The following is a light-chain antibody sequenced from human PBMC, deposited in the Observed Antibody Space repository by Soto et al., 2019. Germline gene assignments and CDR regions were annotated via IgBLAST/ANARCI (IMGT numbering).Light chain of an antibody. CDR1: SSNIGNNA. Sequence: QSVLTQPPSVSEAPRQRVTISCSGSSSNIGNNAVNWYQQLPGKAPKLLIYYDDLLPSGVSDRFSGSKSGTSASLAISGLQSEDEADYYCPPWPDSLNGVVFAGGPRVTVL. CDR2: YDD. V-gene: IGLV1-36*01. J-gene: IGLJ2*01. CDR3: PPWPDSLNGVV.